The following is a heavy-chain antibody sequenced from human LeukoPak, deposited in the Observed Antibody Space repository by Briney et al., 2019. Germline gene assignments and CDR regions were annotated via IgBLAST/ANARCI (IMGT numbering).Heavy chain of an antibody. CDR1: GGSISSSSYY. J-gene: IGHJ6*02. D-gene: IGHD3-3*01. Sequence: SETLSLTCTVSGGSISSSSYYWGWICQPPGKGLEWIGCIYYSGSTYYNPSLKSRVTISVDTSKNQFSLKLSSVTATDTAVYYCARPLSYYDFWSGRKLYGMDGWGQGTTVTVSS. CDR3: ARPLSYYDFWSGRKLYGMDG. V-gene: IGHV4-39*01. CDR2: IYYSGST.